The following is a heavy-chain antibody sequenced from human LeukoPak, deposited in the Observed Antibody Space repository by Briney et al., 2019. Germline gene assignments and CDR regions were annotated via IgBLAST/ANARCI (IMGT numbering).Heavy chain of an antibody. CDR3: AGPWDQVGFDP. J-gene: IGHJ5*02. D-gene: IGHD1-26*01. Sequence: ASVKVSSKASRYTFTAYYLHWVRQAPGQGLEWMGWIYPKTGGTSYAQKFQGRVTMTRDTTISTAYMELIGLRSDDTAVYYCAGPWDQVGFDPWGQGTLVSVSS. V-gene: IGHV1-2*02. CDR1: RYTFTAYY. CDR2: IYPKTGGT.